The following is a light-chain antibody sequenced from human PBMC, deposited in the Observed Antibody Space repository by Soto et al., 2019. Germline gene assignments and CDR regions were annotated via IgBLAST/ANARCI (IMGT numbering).Light chain of an antibody. Sequence: EIVITQSPATLSVSPGERPTLSCRASQSVSTNLAWYQQKPGQAPRLLIYGASSRATGIPDRFSGSGSGTDFTLTISRLEPEDFAVYYCQQYGSSGTFGQGTKVDIK. CDR1: QSVSTN. CDR3: QQYGSSGT. CDR2: GAS. V-gene: IGKV3-20*01. J-gene: IGKJ1*01.